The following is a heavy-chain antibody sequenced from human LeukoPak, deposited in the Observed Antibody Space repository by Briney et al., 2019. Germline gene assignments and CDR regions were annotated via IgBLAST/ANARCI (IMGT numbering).Heavy chain of an antibody. D-gene: IGHD3-9*01. J-gene: IGHJ3*02. V-gene: IGHV3-23*01. CDR1: GFTFSSYA. CDR3: ARGGGYYDILTGYSPGAFDI. CDR2: ISGSGGST. Sequence: PGGSLRLSCAASGFTFSSYAMSWVRQAPGKGLEWVSAISGSGGSTYYADSVKGRFTISRDNAKNSLYLQMNSLRAEDTAVYYCARGGGYYDILTGYSPGAFDIWGQGTMVTVSS.